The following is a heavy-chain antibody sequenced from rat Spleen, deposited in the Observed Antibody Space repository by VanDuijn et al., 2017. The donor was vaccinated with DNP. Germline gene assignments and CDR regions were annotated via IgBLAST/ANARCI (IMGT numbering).Heavy chain of an antibody. V-gene: IGHV5-22*01. D-gene: IGHD5-1*01. CDR1: GFTFDDYD. CDR2: ISFDGGST. Sequence: EVQLVESGGGLVQPGRSLKLSCEASGFTFDDYDMAWVRQAPTKGLEWVAYISFDGGSTYYRDSVKGRFTISRDNAKSTLYLQMNSLRSEDTATYYCARLGGSPFDYWGQGVMVTVSS. CDR3: ARLGGSPFDY. J-gene: IGHJ2*01.